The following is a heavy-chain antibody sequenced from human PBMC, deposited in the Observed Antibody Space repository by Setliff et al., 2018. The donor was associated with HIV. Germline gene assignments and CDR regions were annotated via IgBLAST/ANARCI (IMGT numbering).Heavy chain of an antibody. J-gene: IGHJ4*02. CDR1: GGSISSSSYY. Sequence: SETLSLTCTVSGGSISSSSYYWGWIRQPPGKGLEWIGSIYNSGSTKYNPSLKSRVTMSVDTSKNQFSLKLNSVTAADTAVYFCARTFGSSWLGYYFDYWGQGTLVTVSS. CDR3: ARTFGSSWLGYYFDY. D-gene: IGHD6-13*01. V-gene: IGHV4-39*07. CDR2: IYNSGST.